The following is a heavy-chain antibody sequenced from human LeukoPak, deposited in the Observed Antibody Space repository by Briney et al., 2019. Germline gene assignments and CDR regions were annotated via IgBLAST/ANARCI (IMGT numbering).Heavy chain of an antibody. CDR3: ASPSPGPNYDFWSGYYGPYYYYGMDV. J-gene: IGHJ6*02. D-gene: IGHD3-3*01. CDR2: FDPEDGET. Sequence: ASVKVSCKVSGYTLTELSMHWVRQAPGKGLEWMGGFDPEDGETIYAQKFQGRVTMTEDTSTDTAYMELSSLRSEDTAVYYCASPSPGPNYDFWSGYYGPYYYYGMDVWGQGTTVTVSS. CDR1: GYTLTELS. V-gene: IGHV1-24*01.